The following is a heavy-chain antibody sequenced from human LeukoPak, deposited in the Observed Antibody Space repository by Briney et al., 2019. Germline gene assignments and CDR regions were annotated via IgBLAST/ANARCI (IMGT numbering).Heavy chain of an antibody. CDR2: INPNSGGT. CDR3: ARVAGTYYYDSSAYYLKSPFDY. Sequence: ASVKVSCKASGYTFTDYYIRWVRQAPGQGLEWMGWINPNSGGTNSAQKFQGRVTMTRDTSISTAYMELNRLRSDDTAVYYCARVAGTYYYDSSAYYLKSPFDYWGQGTLVTVSS. J-gene: IGHJ4*02. CDR1: GYTFTDYY. D-gene: IGHD3-22*01. V-gene: IGHV1-2*02.